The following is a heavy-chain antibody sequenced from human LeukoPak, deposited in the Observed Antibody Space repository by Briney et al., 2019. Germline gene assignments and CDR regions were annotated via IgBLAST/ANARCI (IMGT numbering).Heavy chain of an antibody. CDR3: AREGQSWYSSSFDY. D-gene: IGHD6-13*01. Sequence: ASVKVSCKASGYTFTGYYMHWVRQAPGQGLEWMGWINPNSGGTKYAQKFQGRVTMTRDTSISTAYMELSRLRSDDTAVYYCAREGQSWYSSSFDYWGQGTLVTVSS. V-gene: IGHV1-2*02. J-gene: IGHJ4*02. CDR2: INPNSGGT. CDR1: GYTFTGYY.